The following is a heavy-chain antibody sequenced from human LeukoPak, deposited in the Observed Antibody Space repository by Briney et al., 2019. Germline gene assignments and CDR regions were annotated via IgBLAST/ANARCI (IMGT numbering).Heavy chain of an antibody. D-gene: IGHD6-13*01. V-gene: IGHV4-61*01. Sequence: PSETLSLTGTVSGDSVSSGNYYWSWIRQPPGKGLEWIGFMSNSGHTDSTPSLKSRVTISLDTSKNQFSPKLNSVTAADTAVYYCARVSAARTGPDSWG. CDR3: ARVSAARTGPDS. CDR1: GDSVSSGNYY. CDR2: MSNSGHT. J-gene: IGHJ5*01.